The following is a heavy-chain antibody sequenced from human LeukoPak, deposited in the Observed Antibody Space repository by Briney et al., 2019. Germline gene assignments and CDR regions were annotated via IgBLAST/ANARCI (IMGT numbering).Heavy chain of an antibody. CDR1: GFSFTNAW. Sequence: GGSLCLSCAASGFSFTNAWMTWVRQAPGKGLEWVGRIKSKSDGGTTDCAAPVKGRFTISRDDSQNTLYLQMNTLKIEDTAVYYCRTKNYWGQGTQFTVSS. CDR3: RTKNY. J-gene: IGHJ4*02. V-gene: IGHV3-15*01. CDR2: IKSKSDGGTT.